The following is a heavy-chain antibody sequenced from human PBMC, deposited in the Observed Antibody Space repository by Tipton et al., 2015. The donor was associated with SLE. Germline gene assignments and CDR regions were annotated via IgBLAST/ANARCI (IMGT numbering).Heavy chain of an antibody. J-gene: IGHJ4*02. D-gene: IGHD1-1*01. CDR2: INHSGTT. CDR3: ARGGNSYNWPIDY. CDR1: GGSFSGYY. V-gene: IGHV4-34*01. Sequence: LRLSCAVYGGSFSGYYWNWIRQSPGKGLEWIGEINHSGTTNYNPSLKSRVTLSVDTSKNQFSLKLSSVTAADTAVYYCARGGNSYNWPIDYWGQGTLVTVSS.